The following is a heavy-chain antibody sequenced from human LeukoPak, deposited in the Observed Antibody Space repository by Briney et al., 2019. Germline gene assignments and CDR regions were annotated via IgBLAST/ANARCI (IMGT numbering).Heavy chain of an antibody. J-gene: IGHJ4*02. CDR2: IYYSGST. V-gene: IGHV4-39*02. CDR3: ARDCSGGSCYDY. D-gene: IGHD2-15*01. Sequence: SETLSLTCTVSGGSISSSSYYWGWIRQPPGKGLEWIGTIYYSGSTYYNPSLKSRVTISVDTSKNQFSLKLSSVTAADTPVYYCARDCSGGSCYDYWGQGTLVTVSS. CDR1: GGSISSSSYY.